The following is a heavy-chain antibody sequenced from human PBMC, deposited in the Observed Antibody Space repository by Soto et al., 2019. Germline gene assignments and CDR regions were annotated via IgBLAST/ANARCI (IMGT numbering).Heavy chain of an antibody. V-gene: IGHV3-73*01. Sequence: GGSLRLSCAASGFTFSGSAMHWVRQASGKGLEWVGRIRSKADNYATAYAASVKGRFTISRDDSKNTAFLQMSSLRSEDTAVYYCASLEYSSSTFDYWGQGTLVTVSS. CDR3: ASLEYSSSTFDY. CDR2: IRSKADNYAT. D-gene: IGHD6-6*01. CDR1: GFTFSGSA. J-gene: IGHJ4*02.